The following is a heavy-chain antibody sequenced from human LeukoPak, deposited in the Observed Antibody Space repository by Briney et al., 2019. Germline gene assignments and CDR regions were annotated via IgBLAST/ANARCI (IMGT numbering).Heavy chain of an antibody. V-gene: IGHV1-18*01. CDR1: GYIFTSYG. CDR3: ARDSYNAYCGGDCRISPYYGMDV. CDR2: ISAYNGNT. D-gene: IGHD2-21*02. Sequence: ASVKVSCKASGYIFTSYGISWVRQAPGQGLEWMGWISAYNGNTNYAQKLQGRVTMTTDTSTSTAYMELRSLRSDDTAVYYCARDSYNAYCGGDCRISPYYGMDVWGQGTTVTVSS. J-gene: IGHJ6*02.